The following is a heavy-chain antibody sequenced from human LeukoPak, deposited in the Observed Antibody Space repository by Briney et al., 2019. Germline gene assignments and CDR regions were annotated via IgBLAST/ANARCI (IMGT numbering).Heavy chain of an antibody. Sequence: GSLRLSCAASGFTVSSNYMSWIRQPPGKGLEWIGEINHSGSTNYNPSLKSRVTISVDTSKNQFSLKLSSVTAADTAVYYCARGFEYSSSSAAYWFDPWGQGTLVTVSS. CDR3: ARGFEYSSSSAAYWFDP. CDR2: INHSGST. D-gene: IGHD6-6*01. V-gene: IGHV4-34*01. J-gene: IGHJ5*02. CDR1: GFTVSSNY.